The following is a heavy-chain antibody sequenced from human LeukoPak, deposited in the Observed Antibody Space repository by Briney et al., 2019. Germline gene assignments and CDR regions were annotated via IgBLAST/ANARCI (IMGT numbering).Heavy chain of an antibody. J-gene: IGHJ5*02. CDR1: GYTFTGHY. CDR3: ARVGSSGWDTFEQSPT. V-gene: IGHV1-2*02. CDR2: INPNSGGT. Sequence: ASVTVSFKASGYTFTGHYMHWVRQAPGQGLEWMGWINPNSGGTNYAQKFQGRVSMTGDTSISTSYMELSRLSSDDTAVYYCARVGSSGWDTFEQSPTWGQGTLVTVSS. D-gene: IGHD6-19*01.